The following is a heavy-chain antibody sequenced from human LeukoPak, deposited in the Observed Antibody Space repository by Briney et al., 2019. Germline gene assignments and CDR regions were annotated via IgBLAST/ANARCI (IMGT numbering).Heavy chain of an antibody. V-gene: IGHV3-23*01. CDR2: ISNDGGGT. CDR1: GFNLGSYG. Sequence: GGSLRLSCAASGFNLGSYGMSWVRQAPGKGLEWASSISNDGGGTFSADSVRGRFTISRDNSKNTLYLQMNSLRAEDTAVYYCAKTTQVFGDFDWFQSAFDYWGQGTLVTVSS. J-gene: IGHJ4*02. D-gene: IGHD3-9*01. CDR3: AKTTQVFGDFDWFQSAFDY.